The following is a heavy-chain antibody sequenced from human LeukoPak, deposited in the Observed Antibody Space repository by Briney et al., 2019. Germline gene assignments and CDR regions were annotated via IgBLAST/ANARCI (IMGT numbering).Heavy chain of an antibody. V-gene: IGHV5-51*01. J-gene: IGHJ4*02. CDR3: ARGSYCSGGSCYFDY. Sequence: GESLKISCKGSGYSFSTYWLAWVRQMPGKGLEWMGIIYPGDSDTRYSPSFQGQVTISADKSISTAYLQWSSLKASDTAMYYCARGSYCSGGSCYFDYRGQGTLVTVSS. D-gene: IGHD2-15*01. CDR2: IYPGDSDT. CDR1: GYSFSTYW.